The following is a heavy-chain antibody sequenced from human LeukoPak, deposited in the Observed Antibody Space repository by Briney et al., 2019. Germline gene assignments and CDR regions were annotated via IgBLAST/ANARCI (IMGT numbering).Heavy chain of an antibody. Sequence: SGTLSLTCTVSGGSMSSFTWWSWVRQPPGKGLEWIGEIFHRGSTNYNSSLKSRVTMSVDTSKNQFSLKLSSVTAADTAVYYCARDGLGAFDYWGQGTLVTVSS. V-gene: IGHV4-4*02. CDR1: GGSMSSFTW. CDR2: IFHRGST. D-gene: IGHD3-10*01. CDR3: ARDGLGAFDY. J-gene: IGHJ4*02.